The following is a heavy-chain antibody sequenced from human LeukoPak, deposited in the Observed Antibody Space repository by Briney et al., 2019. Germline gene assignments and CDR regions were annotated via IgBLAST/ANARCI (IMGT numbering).Heavy chain of an antibody. D-gene: IGHD3-16*02. J-gene: IGHJ4*02. CDR2: ISSSSTTI. CDR1: GFTFSTYT. V-gene: IGHV3-48*04. CDR3: ASRPPRGVIGFPFDY. Sequence: GGSLRLSCAASGFTFSTYTMNWVRQAPGKGLEWVSYISSSSTTIYYADSVRGRFTISRDNAKNSLYLQMNSLRAEDTAVYYCASRPPRGVIGFPFDYWGQGTLVTVSS.